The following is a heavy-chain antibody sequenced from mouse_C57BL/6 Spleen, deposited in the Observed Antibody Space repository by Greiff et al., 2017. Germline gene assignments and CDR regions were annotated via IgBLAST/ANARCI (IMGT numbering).Heavy chain of an antibody. Sequence: EVKVEESEGGLVQPGSSMKLSCTASGFTFSDYYMAWVRQVPEKGLEWVANINYDGSSTYYLDSLKSRFIISRDNAKNILYLQMSSLKSEDTATYYCARGGYSNYGWFAYWGQGTLVTVSA. V-gene: IGHV5-16*01. CDR1: GFTFSDYY. J-gene: IGHJ3*01. CDR2: INYDGSST. D-gene: IGHD2-5*01. CDR3: ARGGYSNYGWFAY.